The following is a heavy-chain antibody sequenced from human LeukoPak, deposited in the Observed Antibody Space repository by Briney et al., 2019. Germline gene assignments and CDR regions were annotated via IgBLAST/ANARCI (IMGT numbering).Heavy chain of an antibody. D-gene: IGHD5-18*01. CDR2: IYSGGIT. V-gene: IGHV3-66*01. CDR3: AKFGGYSYGFVGGVDY. CDR1: GFTVSSNY. Sequence: GGSLRLSWAASGFTVSSNYMSWVRQAPGKVLEWVSVIYSGGITYYADSVKGRFTISRHNSKNTLYLQMHSPRAEDTAVYYCAKFGGYSYGFVGGVDYWGQGTLVTVSS. J-gene: IGHJ4*02.